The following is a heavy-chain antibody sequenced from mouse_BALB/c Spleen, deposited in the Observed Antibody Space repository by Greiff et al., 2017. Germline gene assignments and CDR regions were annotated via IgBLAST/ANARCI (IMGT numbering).Heavy chain of an antibody. CDR3: ARHMITTGGYYFDY. D-gene: IGHD2-4*01. CDR2: ISSGGGST. V-gene: IGHV5-12-1*01. J-gene: IGHJ2*01. Sequence: EVMLVESGGGLVKPGGSLKLSCAASGFAFSSYDMSWVRQTPEKRLEWVAYISSGGGSTYYPDTVKGRFTISRDNAKNTLYLQMSSLKSEDTAMYYCARHMITTGGYYFDYWGQGTTLTVSS. CDR1: GFAFSSYD.